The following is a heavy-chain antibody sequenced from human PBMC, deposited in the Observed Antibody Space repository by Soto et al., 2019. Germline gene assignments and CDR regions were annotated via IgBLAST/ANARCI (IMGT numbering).Heavy chain of an antibody. CDR2: IYYSGST. Sequence: QVQLQESGPGLVKPSETLSLTCTVSGGSISSYYWSWIRQPPGKGLEWIGYIYYSGSTNYNPSLXSXVXIXXDTSKNQFSLKLSSVTAADTAVYYCARHWGFWADSWGQGTLVTVSS. V-gene: IGHV4-59*08. D-gene: IGHD3-16*01. CDR1: GGSISSYY. CDR3: ARHWGFWADS. J-gene: IGHJ4*02.